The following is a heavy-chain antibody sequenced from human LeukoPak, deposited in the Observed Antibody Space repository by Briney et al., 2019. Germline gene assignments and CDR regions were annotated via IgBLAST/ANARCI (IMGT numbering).Heavy chain of an antibody. CDR1: GXTFSDYY. J-gene: IGHJ4*02. CDR3: ARHFNDYYYFDS. V-gene: IGHV3-11*03. Sequence: PGGSLRLSWAASGXTFSDYYVSWIRQAPGKGLEWVSYISNTNSYTNYADSVKGRFTVSRDNAKNSLYLQMNSLRAEDTAVYYCARHFNDYYYFDSWGQGTLVTVSS. D-gene: IGHD4-11*01. CDR2: ISNTNSYT.